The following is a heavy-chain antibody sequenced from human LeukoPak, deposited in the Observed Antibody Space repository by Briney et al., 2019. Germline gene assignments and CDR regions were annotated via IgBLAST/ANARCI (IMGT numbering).Heavy chain of an antibody. Sequence: GGSLRLSCAASGFAFSNFAMSWVRQAPGKGMEWVSAMSGSGYYTYYVESVKGRFTISRDNSKNTLYLHMNSLRADDTAVYYCAKMEGQRLYDYCMDVWGRGTTVTVSS. CDR2: MSGSGYYT. CDR1: GFAFSNFA. V-gene: IGHV3-23*01. J-gene: IGHJ6*03. CDR3: AKMEGQRLYDYCMDV. D-gene: IGHD3-3*01.